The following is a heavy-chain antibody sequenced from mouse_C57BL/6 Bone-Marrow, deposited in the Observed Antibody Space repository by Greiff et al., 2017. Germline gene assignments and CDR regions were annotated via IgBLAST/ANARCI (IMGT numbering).Heavy chain of an antibody. Sequence: VHVMQSGAELVRPGASVKLSCTASGFNINDDYMHWVKQRPEKGLEWIAWIDPEDGDTEYASNFQGKATITADTSSNTAYLQLSSLTSEDTAVYYCTTFIYDGYYWFAYWGQGTLVTVSA. CDR2: IDPEDGDT. CDR3: TTFIYDGYYWFAY. CDR1: GFNINDDY. V-gene: IGHV14-4*01. D-gene: IGHD2-3*01. J-gene: IGHJ3*01.